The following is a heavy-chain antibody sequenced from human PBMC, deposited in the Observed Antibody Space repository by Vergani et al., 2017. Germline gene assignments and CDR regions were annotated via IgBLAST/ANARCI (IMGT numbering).Heavy chain of an antibody. CDR2: IIPIFGTA. CDR3: ASREITIFGVVIIRGYYYYGMDV. V-gene: IGHV1-69*01. D-gene: IGHD3-3*01. J-gene: IGHJ6*02. Sequence: QVQLVQSGAEVKKPGSSVKVSCKASGGTFSSYAISWVRQAPGQGLEWMGGIIPIFGTANYAQKCQGRVTITADESTSTAYMELSSLRSEDTALYYCASREITIFGVVIIRGYYYYGMDVWGQGTTVTVSS. CDR1: GGTFSSYA.